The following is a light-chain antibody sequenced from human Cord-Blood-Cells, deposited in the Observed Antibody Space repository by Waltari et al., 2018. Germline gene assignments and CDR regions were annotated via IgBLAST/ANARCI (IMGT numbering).Light chain of an antibody. CDR3: SSYTSSSTPYVV. J-gene: IGLJ2*01. Sequence: SALTQPASVSGSPGQSVTISCTGTSSDVGGYNYVYWYQQHPGKAPKLMIYEFSNRPSGVSNRFSGSKSGNTASLTISGLQAEDEADYYCSSYTSSSTPYVVFGGGTKLTVL. CDR2: EFS. CDR1: SSDVGGYNY. V-gene: IGLV2-14*01.